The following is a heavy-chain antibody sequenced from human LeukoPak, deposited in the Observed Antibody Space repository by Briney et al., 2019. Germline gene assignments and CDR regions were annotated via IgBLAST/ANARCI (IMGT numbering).Heavy chain of an antibody. CDR2: IYYSGST. D-gene: IGHD3-22*01. CDR3: ARSVQYYYDSSGYYYYYYYMDV. Sequence: SETLSLTCTVFGGSISSSSYYWGWIRQPPGKGLEWIGSIYYSGSTYYNPSLKSRVTISVDTSKNQFSLKLSSVTAADTAVYYCARSVQYYYDSSGYYYYYYYMDVWGKGTTVTISS. CDR1: GGSISSSSYY. J-gene: IGHJ6*03. V-gene: IGHV4-39*01.